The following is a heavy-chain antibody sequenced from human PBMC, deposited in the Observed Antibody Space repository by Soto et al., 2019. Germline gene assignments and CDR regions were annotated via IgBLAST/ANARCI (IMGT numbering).Heavy chain of an antibody. Sequence: FKASGGTFSSYAISWVRQAPGQGLEWMGGIIPIFGTANYAQKFQGRVTITADESTSTAYMELSSLRSEDTAVYYCARGRIAAAGPIFDYWGQGTLVTV. CDR2: IIPIFGTA. CDR3: ARGRIAAAGPIFDY. J-gene: IGHJ4*02. CDR1: GGTFSSYA. D-gene: IGHD6-13*01. V-gene: IGHV1-69*01.